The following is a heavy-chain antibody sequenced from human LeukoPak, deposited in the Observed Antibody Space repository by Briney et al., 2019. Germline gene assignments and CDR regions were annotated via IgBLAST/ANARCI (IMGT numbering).Heavy chain of an antibody. Sequence: ASVTVSCKGSGYTFTSYGISWVRQAPGQGLEWMGWISAYNGNTNYEQKLQGRVTMTTDTSTRTAYMELRSLRSDDTAVYYCARVDSFDSSGYYSGEDYWGQGTLVTVSS. J-gene: IGHJ4*02. D-gene: IGHD3-22*01. V-gene: IGHV1-18*01. CDR1: GYTFTSYG. CDR3: ARVDSFDSSGYYSGEDY. CDR2: ISAYNGNT.